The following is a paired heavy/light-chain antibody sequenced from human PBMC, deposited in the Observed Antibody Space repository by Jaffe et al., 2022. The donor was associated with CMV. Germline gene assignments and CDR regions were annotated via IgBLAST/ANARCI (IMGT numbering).Light chain of an antibody. V-gene: IGKV3-20*01. J-gene: IGKJ3*01. CDR2: GAS. CDR3: QQYGSSPRFT. CDR1: QSVSSTS. Sequence: EIVLTQSPGTLSLSPGERATLSCRASQSVSSTSLAWYQQKPGQAPRLLIYGASSRATGIPDRFSGSGSGTDFTLTISRLEPEDFAVYYCQQYGSSPRFTFGPGTKVDIK.
Heavy chain of an antibody. V-gene: IGHV3-48*03. J-gene: IGHJ4*02. D-gene: IGHD1-26*01. CDR2: IFSSGTRT. CDR3: AREIGTQIDY. Sequence: EVQLVESGGGSVQPGGSLRLSCVASGFSFISYEMNWVRQAPGKGLEWVSYIFSSGTRTYYADSVKGRFTISRDNAKNSLDLQMNSLRAEDTAIYYCAREIGTQIDYWGQGTLVIVSS. CDR1: GFSFISYE.